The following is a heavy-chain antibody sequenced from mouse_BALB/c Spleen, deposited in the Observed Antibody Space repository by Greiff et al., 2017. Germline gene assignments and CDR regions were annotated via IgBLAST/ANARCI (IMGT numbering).Heavy chain of an antibody. Sequence: QVQLQQSGAELVKPGASVKLSCKASGYTFTSYYMYWVKQRPGQGLEWIGEINPSNGGTNFNEKFKSKATLTVDKSSSTAYMQLSSLTSEDSAVYYCARGDDGYFDVWGAGTTVTVSS. D-gene: IGHD2-3*01. V-gene: IGHV1S81*02. CDR1: GYTFTSYY. CDR2: INPSNGGT. J-gene: IGHJ1*01. CDR3: ARGDDGYFDV.